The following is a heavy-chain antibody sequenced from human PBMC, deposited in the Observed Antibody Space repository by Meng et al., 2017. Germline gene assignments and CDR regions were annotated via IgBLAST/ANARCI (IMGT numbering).Heavy chain of an antibody. Sequence: QGQLVQAGAEVKNTGAPVKVSCKPSGYNFPDYYIHWVRRAPGQGLEWMGRINPKSGDTHYAQKFQARVTMTGDTSISAAYMELSGLRSDDTAMYYCARDEDISAAGKLFGDYWGQGTLVTVS. V-gene: IGHV1-2*06. CDR1: GYNFPDYY. CDR3: ARDEDISAAGKLFGDY. D-gene: IGHD6-25*01. J-gene: IGHJ4*02. CDR2: INPKSGDT.